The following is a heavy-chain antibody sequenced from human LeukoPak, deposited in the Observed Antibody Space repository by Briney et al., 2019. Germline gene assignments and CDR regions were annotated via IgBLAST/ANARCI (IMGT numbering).Heavy chain of an antibody. D-gene: IGHD1-14*01. J-gene: IGHJ6*02. CDR2: IYYSGST. V-gene: IGHV4-59*01. CDR3: ARERRNNYYYGMDV. Sequence: PSETLSLTCTVSGGSISSYYWSWIRQPPGKGLEWIGYIYYSGSTNCNPSLKSRVTISVDTSKNQFSLKLSSVTAADTAVYYCARERRNNYYYGMDVWGQGTTVTVSS. CDR1: GGSISSYY.